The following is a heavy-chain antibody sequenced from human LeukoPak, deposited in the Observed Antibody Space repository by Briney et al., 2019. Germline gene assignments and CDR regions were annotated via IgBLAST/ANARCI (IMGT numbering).Heavy chain of an antibody. CDR1: GGSFSGYY. Sequence: SETLSLTCAVYGGSFSGYYWSWIRQPPGKGLEWIGEINHSGSTNYNPSLKSRVTISVDTSKNQFSLKLSSVTAADTAVYHCARLKGGFWSGYAFDIWGQGTMVTVSS. CDR2: INHSGST. CDR3: ARLKGGFWSGYAFDI. D-gene: IGHD3-3*01. J-gene: IGHJ3*02. V-gene: IGHV4-34*01.